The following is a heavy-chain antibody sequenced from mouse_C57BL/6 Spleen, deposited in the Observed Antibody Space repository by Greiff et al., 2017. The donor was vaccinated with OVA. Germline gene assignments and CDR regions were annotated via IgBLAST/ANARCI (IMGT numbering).Heavy chain of an antibody. V-gene: IGHV5-6*01. Sequence: EVNVVESGGDLVKPGGSLKLSCAASGFTFSSYGMSWVRQTPDKRLEWVATISSGGSYTYYPDSVKGRFTISRDNAKNTLYLQMSSLKSEDTAMYYCARPLTGKGYFDYWGQGTTLTVSS. CDR1: GFTFSSYG. D-gene: IGHD4-1*01. CDR3: ARPLTGKGYFDY. CDR2: ISSGGSYT. J-gene: IGHJ2*01.